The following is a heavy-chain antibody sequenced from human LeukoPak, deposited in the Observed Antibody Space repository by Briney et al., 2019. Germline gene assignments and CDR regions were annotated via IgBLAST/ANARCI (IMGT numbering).Heavy chain of an antibody. J-gene: IGHJ4*02. V-gene: IGHV3-23*01. CDR2: ISGSGGST. CDR3: AKDSGRTLGSRDFDY. D-gene: IGHD3-10*01. Sequence: GGSLRLSCAASGFTFSSYDMSWVRQAPGKGLEWVSAISGSGGSTYYADSVKGRFTISRDNSKNTLYLQMNSLRAEDTAVYYCAKDSGRTLGSRDFDYWGQGTLVTVSS. CDR1: GFTFSSYD.